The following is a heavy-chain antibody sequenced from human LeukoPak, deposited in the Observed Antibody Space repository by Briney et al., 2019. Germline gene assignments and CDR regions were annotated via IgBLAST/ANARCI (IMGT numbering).Heavy chain of an antibody. CDR1: GFTFANSW. CDR2: IKQDGSTK. CDR3: TRDTIGSLGY. J-gene: IGHJ4*02. Sequence: GGSLRLSCASSGFTFANSWMAWVRQAPGKGLEWVANIKQDGSTKHYADSLKGRFTISRDNPKNSLFLQMNNLRADDTAIYYCTRDTIGSLGYWGQGILVTVAS. D-gene: IGHD1-26*01. V-gene: IGHV3-7*01.